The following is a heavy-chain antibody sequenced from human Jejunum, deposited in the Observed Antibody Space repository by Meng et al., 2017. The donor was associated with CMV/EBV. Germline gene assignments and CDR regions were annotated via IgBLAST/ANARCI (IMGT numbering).Heavy chain of an antibody. CDR3: ARDVQIAVSGGYFDY. CDR1: GFRLKSHA. Sequence: GFRLKSHAVHWVRQATGKGLEWVAVISYDGSDKDYADSVKGRFNISRDNSKNAVDLQMNSLRADDAAIYYCARDVQIAVSGGYFDYWGQGTLVTVSS. D-gene: IGHD6-19*01. CDR2: ISYDGSDK. J-gene: IGHJ4*02. V-gene: IGHV3-30-3*01.